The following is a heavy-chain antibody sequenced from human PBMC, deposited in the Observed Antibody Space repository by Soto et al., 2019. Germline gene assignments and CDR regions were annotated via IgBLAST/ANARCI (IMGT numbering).Heavy chain of an antibody. CDR3: ARERDDSSGSPAFDI. CDR2: IIPIFGTA. Sequence: SVKVSCKASGGIFSSYAISWVRQAPGQGLEWMGGIIPIFGTANYAQKFQGRVTMTTDESTSTAYMELSRLRSDDTAVYYCARERDDSSGSPAFDIWGQGTMVTVSS. J-gene: IGHJ3*02. CDR1: GGIFSSYA. V-gene: IGHV1-69*05. D-gene: IGHD3-22*01.